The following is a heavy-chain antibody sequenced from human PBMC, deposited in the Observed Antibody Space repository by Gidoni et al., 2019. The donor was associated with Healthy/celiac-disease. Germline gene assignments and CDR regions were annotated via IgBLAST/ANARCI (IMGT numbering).Heavy chain of an antibody. CDR2: INPSGGST. D-gene: IGHD3-22*01. Sequence: QVQLVQSGAEVKKPGASVKVSCKASGYTFTSYYMHWVRQAPGQGLEWMGIINPSGGSTSYAQKFQGRVTMTRDTSTSTVYMELSSLRSEDTAVYYCARSYYDSSGYSNEFDYWGQGTLVTVSS. J-gene: IGHJ4*02. CDR1: GYTFTSYY. CDR3: ARSYYDSSGYSNEFDY. V-gene: IGHV1-46*01.